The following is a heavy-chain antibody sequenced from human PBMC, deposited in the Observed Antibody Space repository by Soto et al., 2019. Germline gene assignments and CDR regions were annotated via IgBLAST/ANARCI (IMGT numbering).Heavy chain of an antibody. V-gene: IGHV1-18*01. CDR3: ARSLPWVDR. J-gene: IGHJ5*02. CDR1: GYTFTSYT. Sequence: QVRLVHSETEVKKPGASVNVSCKASGYTFTSYTITWVRQAPGQGLEWMGWISANNGNTEFAQKFQDRLTMIADTTTSTAYLELSNLRPDDTAVYDWARSLPWVDRWGQGTRVAVSS. CDR2: ISANNGNT.